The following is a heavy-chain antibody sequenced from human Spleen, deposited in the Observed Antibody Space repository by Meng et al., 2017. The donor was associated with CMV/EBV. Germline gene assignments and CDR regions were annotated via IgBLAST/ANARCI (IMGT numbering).Heavy chain of an antibody. CDR1: GGSISSSDYY. J-gene: IGHJ5*02. CDR2: IYHSGST. CDR3: ARSPLLGGFDP. Sequence: SETLSLTCTVSGGSISSSDYYWGWIRQPPGKGLEWIGSIYHSGSTYYNPSLKSRVTISVDTSNNQFSLTLNSVTAADTAVYYCARSPLLGGFDPWGQGTLVTVSS. V-gene: IGHV4-39*07. D-gene: IGHD1-26*01.